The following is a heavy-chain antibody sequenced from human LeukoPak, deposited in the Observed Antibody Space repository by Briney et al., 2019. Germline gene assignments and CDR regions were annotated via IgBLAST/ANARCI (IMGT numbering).Heavy chain of an antibody. CDR3: AVRRYYYYGMDV. CDR1: GYTFTSYD. V-gene: IGHV1-8*01. J-gene: IGHJ6*02. CDR2: MSPNSGNT. Sequence: GASVKVSCKASGYTFTSYDIKWVRQATGQGLEWMGWMSPNSGNTGYAQKFQGRVTMTRNTSISTAYMELSSLRSEDTAVYYCAVRRYYYYGMDVWGQGTTVTVSS.